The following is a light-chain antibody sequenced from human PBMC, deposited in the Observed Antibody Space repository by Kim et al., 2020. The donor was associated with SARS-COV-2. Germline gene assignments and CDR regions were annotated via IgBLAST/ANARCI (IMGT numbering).Light chain of an antibody. CDR2: AAF. V-gene: IGKV1-39*01. CDR1: QSFNTY. CDR3: LLSHTAPLLT. J-gene: IGKJ4*01. Sequence: DIQMTQSPSSLAASVGDRVTITCRVSQSFNTYLNWYQQKPGKAPKLLIYAAFTLPSGVPSRFSGSGSGTDFTLTISSLQPQDCSTLYSLLSHTAPLLTLGGGTKVNI.